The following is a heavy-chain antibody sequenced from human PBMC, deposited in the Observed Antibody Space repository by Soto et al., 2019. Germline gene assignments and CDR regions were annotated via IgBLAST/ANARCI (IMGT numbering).Heavy chain of an antibody. V-gene: IGHV3-23*01. Sequence: GGSLRLSCAASGFTFSSYTLNWVRRAPGKGLEWVATSSDRRTGNTHYSDSVRGRFTLPRDYSRNILFLQMDSLRADDTALYYCTTWLTAHFDYWGRGTQVTVSS. J-gene: IGHJ4*02. CDR2: SSDRRTGNT. D-gene: IGHD2-21*02. CDR3: TTWLTAHFDY. CDR1: GFTFSSYT.